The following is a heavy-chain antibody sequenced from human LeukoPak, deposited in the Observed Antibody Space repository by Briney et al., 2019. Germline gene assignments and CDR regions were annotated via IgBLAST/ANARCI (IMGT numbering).Heavy chain of an antibody. CDR2: IYHSGST. D-gene: IGHD3-9*01. CDR3: ARDRINYDILTGYYYYYYYGMDV. J-gene: IGHJ6*02. Sequence: SETLSVTCAVSGGSISSSNWWSWVRQPPGKGLEWIGEIYHSGSTNYNPSLKSRVTISVDTSKNQFSLKLSSVTAADTAVYYCARDRINYDILTGYYYYYYYGMDVWGQGTTVTVSS. CDR1: GGSISSSNW. V-gene: IGHV4-4*02.